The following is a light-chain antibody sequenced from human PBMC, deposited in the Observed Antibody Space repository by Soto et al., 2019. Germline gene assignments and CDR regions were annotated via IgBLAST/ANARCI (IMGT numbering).Light chain of an antibody. CDR3: QQYHSLPQIT. V-gene: IGKV1-33*01. J-gene: IGKJ4*01. Sequence: DIQMTQSPPSLSASVGDRVTISCQASQGISNDLTWYQQKPGKAPKLLIYGASDLERGVPPRFSGSGSRTDFTLTISNLQPEDVATYYCQQYHSLPQITFGGGTKVDI. CDR2: GAS. CDR1: QGISND.